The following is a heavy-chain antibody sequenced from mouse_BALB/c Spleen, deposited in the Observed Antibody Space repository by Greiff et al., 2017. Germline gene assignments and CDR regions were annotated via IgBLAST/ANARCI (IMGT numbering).Heavy chain of an antibody. D-gene: IGHD2-10*01. Sequence: EVKVVESGGDLVKPGGSLKLSCAASGFTFSSYGMSWVRQTPDKRLEWVATISSGGSYTYYPDSVKGRFTISRDNAKNTLYLQMSSLKSEDTAMYYCARQAYYGNYWYFDVWGAGTTVTVSS. CDR2: ISSGGSYT. V-gene: IGHV5-6*01. CDR3: ARQAYYGNYWYFDV. CDR1: GFTFSSYG. J-gene: IGHJ1*01.